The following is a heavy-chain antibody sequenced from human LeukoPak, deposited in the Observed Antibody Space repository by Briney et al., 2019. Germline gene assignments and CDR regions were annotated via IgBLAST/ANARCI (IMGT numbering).Heavy chain of an antibody. CDR2: IGSSGDST. CDR3: AKLGSSTVAFDH. J-gene: IGHJ4*02. Sequence: GGSLRLSCAASGFTFSSYAMSWVRQAPGKGLEWVSTIGSSGDSTYYADSVKGRFTISRDSSKNTLFLQMNSLRAEDTAVYFCAKLGSSTVAFDHWVQGNLVTVSS. CDR1: GFTFSSYA. V-gene: IGHV3-23*01. D-gene: IGHD6-6*01.